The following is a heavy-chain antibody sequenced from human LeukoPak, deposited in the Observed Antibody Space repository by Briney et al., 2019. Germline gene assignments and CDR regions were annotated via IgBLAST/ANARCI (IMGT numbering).Heavy chain of an antibody. CDR2: ISSSGSTI. V-gene: IGHV3-48*03. CDR1: GFTFSSYE. Sequence: GGSLRLSCAASGFTFSSYEMNWVRQAPGKGLEWVSYISSSGSTIYYADSVKGRFTISRDNAKNSLYLQMNSLRAEDTAVYYCARGGVSYAFDIWGQGTMVTVSS. D-gene: IGHD6-13*01. CDR3: ARGGVSYAFDI. J-gene: IGHJ3*02.